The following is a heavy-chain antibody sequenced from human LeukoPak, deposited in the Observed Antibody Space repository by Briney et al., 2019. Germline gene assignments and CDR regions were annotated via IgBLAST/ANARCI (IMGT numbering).Heavy chain of an antibody. CDR3: AITADYYDSSGPPQGFDP. CDR2: ISSRDSII. V-gene: IGHV3-48*03. Sequence: GGSLRLSCAASGFTFSSYEMNWVRQAPGKGLEWVSYISSRDSIIYYADSVKGRFTISRDNAKSSLYLQMNSLRAEDTAVYYCAITADYYDSSGPPQGFDPWGQGTLVTVSS. CDR1: GFTFSSYE. J-gene: IGHJ5*02. D-gene: IGHD3-22*01.